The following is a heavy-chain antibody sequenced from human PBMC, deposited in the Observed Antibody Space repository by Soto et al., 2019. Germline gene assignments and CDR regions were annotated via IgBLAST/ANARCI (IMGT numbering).Heavy chain of an antibody. CDR1: GFSLSTSGVG. Sequence: QISLKESGPTLVKPTQTLTLTCTFSGFSLSTSGVGVGWIRQPPGKAQEWLALIYWDDDKRYSPSLKSRLTITKDTSKNQVVLTMTNMDPVDTATYYCAHMGVGSSSEYYYGMDVWGQGTTVTVSS. J-gene: IGHJ6*02. CDR3: AHMGVGSSSEYYYGMDV. V-gene: IGHV2-5*02. D-gene: IGHD6-6*01. CDR2: IYWDDDK.